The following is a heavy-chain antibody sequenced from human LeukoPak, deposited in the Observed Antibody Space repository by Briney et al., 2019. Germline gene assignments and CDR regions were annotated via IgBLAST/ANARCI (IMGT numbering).Heavy chain of an antibody. CDR2: ISGSGGST. V-gene: IGHV3-23*01. CDR3: AKMSRPVIAAAFDY. Sequence: PGGSLRLSCAAPGFTFSSYAMSWVRQSPGKGLEWVSAISGSGGSTYYADSVKGRFTISRDNSKNTLYLQMNSLRAEDTAVYYCAKMSRPVIAAAFDYWGQGTLVTVSS. CDR1: GFTFSSYA. J-gene: IGHJ4*02. D-gene: IGHD6-13*01.